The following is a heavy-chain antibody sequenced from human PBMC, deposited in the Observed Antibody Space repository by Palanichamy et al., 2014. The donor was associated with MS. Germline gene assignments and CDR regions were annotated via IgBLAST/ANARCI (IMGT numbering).Heavy chain of an antibody. CDR2: IYHSGST. CDR3: ARISNQNLVHYWYFDL. CDR1: GYSISSGYY. Sequence: QVQLQESGPGLVKPSETLSLTCTVSGYSISSGYYWGWIRQPPGKGLEWIGSIYHSGSTYYNPSLKSRVTISVDTSKNQFSLKLSSVTAADTAVYYCARISNQNLVHYWYFDLWGRGTLVTVSS. V-gene: IGHV4-38-2*02. D-gene: IGHD3-10*01. J-gene: IGHJ2*01.